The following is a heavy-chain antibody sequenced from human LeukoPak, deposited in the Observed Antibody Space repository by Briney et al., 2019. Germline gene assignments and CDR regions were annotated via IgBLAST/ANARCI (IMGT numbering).Heavy chain of an antibody. CDR2: IIPTFGLV. CDR3: VSSPPVGQLPIISYFDP. Sequence: GASVKVSCKASGYTFTGYYMHWVRQAPGQGLEWVGGIIPTFGLVNYAEDLQGRATITADKSTSTFFMEMTSLRSDDTAMYYCVSSPPVGQLPIISYFDPWGQGTLVTVSS. CDR1: GYTFTGYY. J-gene: IGHJ5*02. D-gene: IGHD2-2*01. V-gene: IGHV1-2*02.